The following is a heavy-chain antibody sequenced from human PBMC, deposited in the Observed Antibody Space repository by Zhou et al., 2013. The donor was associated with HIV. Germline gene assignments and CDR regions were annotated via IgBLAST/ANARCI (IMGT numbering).Heavy chain of an antibody. Sequence: QVQLQESGPGLVKPSETLSLTCIVSGGSISSHYWSWIRQPPGKGLEWIGYIDYSGITKYNPSLKSRVTISVDTSKNQFSVKPSSVTAADTAVYYCARDHYYGSGLVILDAFDIWGQGTMVTVSS. CDR1: GGSISSHY. V-gene: IGHV4-59*11. J-gene: IGHJ3*02. D-gene: IGHD3-10*01. CDR3: ARDHYYGSGLVILDAFDI. CDR2: IDYSGIT.